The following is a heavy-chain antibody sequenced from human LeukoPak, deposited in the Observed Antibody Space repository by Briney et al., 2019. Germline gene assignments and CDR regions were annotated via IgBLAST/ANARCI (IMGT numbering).Heavy chain of an antibody. CDR1: GGTFSSYA. Sequence: SVKVSCKTSGGTFSSYAISWVRQAPGQGLEWMGRIIPILGIANYAQKFQGRVTITADKSTSTAYMELSSLRSEDTAVYYCARSPAPEDYWGQGTLVTVSS. CDR3: ARSPAPEDY. J-gene: IGHJ4*02. CDR2: IIPILGIA. V-gene: IGHV1-69*04.